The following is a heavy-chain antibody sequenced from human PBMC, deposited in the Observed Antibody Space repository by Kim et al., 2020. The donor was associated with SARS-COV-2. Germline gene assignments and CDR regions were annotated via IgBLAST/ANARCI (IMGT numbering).Heavy chain of an antibody. J-gene: IGHJ3*02. CDR2: ISSNGGST. CDR3: ATGQMTTVTTFAFDI. Sequence: GGSLRLSCAASGFTFSSYAMHWVRQAPGKGLEYVSAISSNGGSTYYANSVKGIFTISRDNSKNTLYLQMGSLRAEDMAVYYCATGQMTTVTTFAFDIWGQGTMVTVSS. V-gene: IGHV3-64*01. D-gene: IGHD4-17*01. CDR1: GFTFSSYA.